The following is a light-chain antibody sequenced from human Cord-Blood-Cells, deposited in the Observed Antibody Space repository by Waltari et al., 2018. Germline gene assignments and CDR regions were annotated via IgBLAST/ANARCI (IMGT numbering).Light chain of an antibody. J-gene: IGKJ4*01. CDR3: HQSYSTPPT. CDR2: AAS. CDR1: QSISSY. Sequence: DIQMTQPPSSLSASVGDRVTITCRASQSISSYLNWNQQKPGKAPKLLIYAASSLQSGVPSRFSGCGSGIAFTLTISSLQHEDFATYYCHQSYSTPPTFGRGTKVEIK. V-gene: IGKV1-39*01.